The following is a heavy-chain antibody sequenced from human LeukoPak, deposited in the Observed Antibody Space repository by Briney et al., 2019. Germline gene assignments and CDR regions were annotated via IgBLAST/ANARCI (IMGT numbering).Heavy chain of an antibody. D-gene: IGHD5-12*01. V-gene: IGHV3-23*01. CDR3: AKNGWLRSSGLWGDY. Sequence: PGGSQRLSCVASGFTFSSYAMTWFRQAPGKGLEWVSSFSGGDGSPYHADSVKGRFTISRDNSKSTLYLQMNSLRAEDTAIYYCAKNGWLRSSGLWGDYWGQGALVTVSS. J-gene: IGHJ4*02. CDR1: GFTFSSYA. CDR2: FSGGDGSP.